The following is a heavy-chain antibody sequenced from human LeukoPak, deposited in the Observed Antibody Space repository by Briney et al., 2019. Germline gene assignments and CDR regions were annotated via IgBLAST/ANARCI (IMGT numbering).Heavy chain of an antibody. V-gene: IGHV3-7*01. CDR3: ARRRGSYSLDC. CDR2: IKQDGSEN. CDR1: GFTFSSYW. Sequence: GGSLRLSCAASGFTFSSYWMSWVRQAPGKGLEWVANIKQDGSENYYVDSVKGRFTISRDNAKISLYLQMNSLRAEDTAVYYCARRRGSYSLDCWGQGTLVTVSS. D-gene: IGHD1-26*01. J-gene: IGHJ4*02.